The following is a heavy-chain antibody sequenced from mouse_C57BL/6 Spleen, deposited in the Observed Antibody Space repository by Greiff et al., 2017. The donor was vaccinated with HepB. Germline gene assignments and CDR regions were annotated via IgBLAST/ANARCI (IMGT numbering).Heavy chain of an antibody. Sequence: QVQLQQPGAELVKPGASVKLSCKASGYTFTSYWMQWVKQRPGQGLEWIGEIDPSDSYTNYNQKFKGKATLTVDTSSSTAYMQLSSLTSEDSAVYYCASSSYHYYGYFDVWGTGTTVTVSS. V-gene: IGHV1-50*01. CDR2: IDPSDSYT. D-gene: IGHD5-1-1*01. J-gene: IGHJ1*03. CDR1: GYTFTSYW. CDR3: ASSSYHYYGYFDV.